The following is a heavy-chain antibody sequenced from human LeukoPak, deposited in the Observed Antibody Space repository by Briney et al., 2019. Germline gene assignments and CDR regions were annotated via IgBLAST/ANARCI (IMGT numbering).Heavy chain of an antibody. D-gene: IGHD3-22*01. CDR2: ISHSGTT. CDR1: GGSLSGYY. Sequence: SETLSLTCAVFGGSLSGYYWSWIRQPPGKGLEWIGEISHSGTTNYNPSLKSRVTISVDTSKNQFSLKLSSVTAADTAVYCCASRSGFLWGQGTLVTVSS. V-gene: IGHV4-34*01. CDR3: ASRSGFL. J-gene: IGHJ4*02.